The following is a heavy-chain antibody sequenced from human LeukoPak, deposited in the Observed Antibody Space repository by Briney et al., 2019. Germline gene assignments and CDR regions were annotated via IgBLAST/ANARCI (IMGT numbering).Heavy chain of an antibody. D-gene: IGHD3-22*01. CDR3: ARDVPSMTNYYYYGMDV. CDR2: IYYSGST. CDR1: GSSISSGGYS. J-gene: IGHJ6*02. V-gene: IGHV4-30-4*07. Sequence: SETLSLTCAVSGSSISSGGYSWSWIRQPPGKGLEWIGYIYYSGSTYYNPSLKSRVTISVDTSKNQFSLKLSSVTAADTAVYYRARDVPSMTNYYYYGMDVWGQGTTVTVSS.